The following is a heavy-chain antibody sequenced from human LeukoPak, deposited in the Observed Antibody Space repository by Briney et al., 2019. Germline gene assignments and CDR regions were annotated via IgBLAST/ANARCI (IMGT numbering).Heavy chain of an antibody. D-gene: IGHD5-12*01. V-gene: IGHV3-30*04. Sequence: GGSLRLSCAASGFTFSTYAMHWVRQAPGKGLEWVAVISYDGSSKYYADSVKGQFTISRDNSKNTLYLQMNSLRAEDTAVYYCARAFGGHDEWYYFDYWGQGTLVTVSS. CDR2: ISYDGSSK. CDR1: GFTFSTYA. J-gene: IGHJ4*02. CDR3: ARAFGGHDEWYYFDY.